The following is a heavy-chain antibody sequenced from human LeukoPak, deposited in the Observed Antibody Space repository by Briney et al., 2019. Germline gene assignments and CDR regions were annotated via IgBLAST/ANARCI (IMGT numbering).Heavy chain of an antibody. D-gene: IGHD3-10*01. V-gene: IGHV4-39*01. Sequence: WVRQPPGKGLEWIGGGYYSGTTYYNPSLKSRVTISVDTSKNQFSLKLSSVTAADTAVYYCARHGYYYGSGSWYYFDYWGQGTLVTVSS. CDR2: GYYSGTT. CDR3: ARHGYYYGSGSWYYFDY. J-gene: IGHJ4*02.